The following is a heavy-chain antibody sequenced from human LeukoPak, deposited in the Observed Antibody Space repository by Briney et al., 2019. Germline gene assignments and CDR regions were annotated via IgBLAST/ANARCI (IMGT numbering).Heavy chain of an antibody. CDR1: GFTFSSYG. CDR3: ARERGIAAAAAFDY. V-gene: IGHV3-33*01. J-gene: IGHJ4*02. Sequence: WRSLRLSCAASGFTFSSYGMHWVRQAPGKGLEWVAVIWYDGSNKYYADSVKGRFTISRDNSKNTLYLQMNSLRAEDTAVYYCARERGIAAAAAFDYWGQGTLVTVSS. CDR2: IWYDGSNK. D-gene: IGHD6-13*01.